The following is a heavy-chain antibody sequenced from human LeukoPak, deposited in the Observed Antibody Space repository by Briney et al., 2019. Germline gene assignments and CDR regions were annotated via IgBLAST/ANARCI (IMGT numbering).Heavy chain of an antibody. Sequence: GASVKVSCKASGYTFINYGITWVRQAPGQGLGWMVWISAYNGNTNYAQKLQGRVTMTTDTSTSTAYMELRSLRSDDTAVYYCARGLRDRDAGDYWGQGTLVTVSS. CDR2: ISAYNGNT. J-gene: IGHJ4*02. CDR1: GYTFINYG. D-gene: IGHD1-14*01. CDR3: ARGLRDRDAGDY. V-gene: IGHV1-18*01.